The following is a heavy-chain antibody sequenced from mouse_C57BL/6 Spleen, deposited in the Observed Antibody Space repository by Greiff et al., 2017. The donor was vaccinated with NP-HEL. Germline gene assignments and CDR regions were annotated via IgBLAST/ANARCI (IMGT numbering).Heavy chain of an antibody. J-gene: IGHJ1*03. D-gene: IGHD2-3*01. V-gene: IGHV1-53*01. Sequence: QVQLQQPGTELVKPGASVKLSCKASGYTFTSYWMHWVKQRPGQGLEWIGNINPSNGGTNYNEKFKDKATLTADKSSSTVYMELSRLTSEDSAVYFCARHEERGWPLYFDVWGTGTTVTVSS. CDR1: GYTFTSYW. CDR2: INPSNGGT. CDR3: ARHEERGWPLYFDV.